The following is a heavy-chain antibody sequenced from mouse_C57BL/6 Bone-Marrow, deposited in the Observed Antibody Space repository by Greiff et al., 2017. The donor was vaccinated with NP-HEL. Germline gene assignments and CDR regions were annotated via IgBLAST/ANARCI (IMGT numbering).Heavy chain of an antibody. V-gene: IGHV1-64*01. CDR2: IHPNSGST. D-gene: IGHD2-10*01. CDR1: GYTFTSYW. J-gene: IGHJ1*03. Sequence: VQLQQPGAELVKPGASVKLSCKASGYTFTSYWMHWVKQRPGQGLEWIGMIHPNSGSTNYNEKFKSKATLTVDKSSSTADMQLSSLTSEDSAVYYCARPYYDNSEYFDVWGTGTTVTVSS. CDR3: ARPYYDNSEYFDV.